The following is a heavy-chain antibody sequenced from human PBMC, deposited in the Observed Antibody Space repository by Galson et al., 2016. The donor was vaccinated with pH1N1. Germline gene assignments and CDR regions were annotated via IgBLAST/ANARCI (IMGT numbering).Heavy chain of an antibody. J-gene: IGHJ3*01. CDR2: IKRNADGGTT. V-gene: IGHV3-15*01. Sequence: SLRLSCAASGFSFSNAWMSWVRQAPGKGPEWVGRIKRNADGGTTDYAAPVKGRFTIPRDDSENTLHLQMNSLKTEDTAVYYCCTSITDGRNDALDFWGQGTMVTVSS. CDR3: CTSITDGRNDALDF. D-gene: IGHD1-14*01. CDR1: GFSFSNAW.